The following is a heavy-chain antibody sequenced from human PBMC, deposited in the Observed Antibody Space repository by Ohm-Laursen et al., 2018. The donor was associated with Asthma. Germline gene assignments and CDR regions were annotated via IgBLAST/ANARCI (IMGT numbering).Heavy chain of an antibody. CDR2: IIPIFGTA. CDR3: ARRYYDILTGYAYGMDV. V-gene: IGHV1-69*01. J-gene: IGHJ6*02. CDR1: GGTFSSYA. D-gene: IGHD3-9*01. Sequence: GSSVKVSCKASGGTFSSYAISWVRQAPGQGLEWMGGIIPIFGTANYAQKFQGRVTITADESTSTAYMELSSLRSEDTAVYYCARRYYDILTGYAYGMDVWGQGTTVTVSS.